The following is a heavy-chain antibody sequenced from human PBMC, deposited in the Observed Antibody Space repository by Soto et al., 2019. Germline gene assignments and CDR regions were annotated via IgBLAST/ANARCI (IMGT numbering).Heavy chain of an antibody. V-gene: IGHV4-39*01. CDR2: IYYSGST. CDR1: GGSISSSSYY. J-gene: IGHJ3*02. Sequence: SETLSLTCTVSGGSISSSSYYWGWIRQPPGKGLEWIGSIYYSGSTYYNPSLKSRVTISVDTSKNQFSLKLSSVTAADTAVYYCARTYCSGGSCYRRSHAFDIWGQGTMVTVSS. D-gene: IGHD2-15*01. CDR3: ARTYCSGGSCYRRSHAFDI.